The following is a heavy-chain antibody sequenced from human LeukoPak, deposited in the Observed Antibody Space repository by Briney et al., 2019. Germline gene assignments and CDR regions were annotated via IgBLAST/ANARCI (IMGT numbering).Heavy chain of an antibody. CDR1: GYTFTSYG. CDR3: ARDYSQATVTGYYYGMDV. V-gene: IGHV1-18*01. D-gene: IGHD4-17*01. CDR2: ISAYNGNT. J-gene: IGHJ6*02. Sequence: ASVKVSCKASGYTFTSYGISWVRQAPGQGLEWMGWISAYNGNTNYAQKLQGRVTMTTDTSTSTAYMELRSLRSDDTAVYYCARDYSQATVTGYYYGMDVWGQGTTVTVSS.